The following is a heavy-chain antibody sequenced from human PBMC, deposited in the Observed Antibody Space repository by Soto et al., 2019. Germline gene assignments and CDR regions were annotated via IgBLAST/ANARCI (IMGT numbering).Heavy chain of an antibody. CDR1: GGSISSGGYY. J-gene: IGHJ5*02. CDR2: IYYSGST. CDR3: ARGAAAGTFWFDP. V-gene: IGHV4-31*03. Sequence: QVQLQESGPGLVKPSQTLSLTCTVSGGSISSGGYYWSWIRQHPGKGLEWIGYIYYSGSTYYNPSLKSRVTISVDTSKNQFALKLSSVTAADTAVYYCARGAAAGTFWFDPWGQGTLVTVSS. D-gene: IGHD6-13*01.